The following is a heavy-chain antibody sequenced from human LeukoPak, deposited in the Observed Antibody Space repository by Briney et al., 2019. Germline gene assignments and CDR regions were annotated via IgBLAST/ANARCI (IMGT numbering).Heavy chain of an antibody. CDR1: GFTFSKYG. D-gene: IGHD2-21*01. CDR2: MSAGGGST. V-gene: IGHV3-23*01. CDR3: AKETGHLVVVDAIASFDY. J-gene: IGHJ4*02. Sequence: PGGSLRLSCSASGFTFSKYGMTWVRQAPGKGLEWVSSMSAGGGSTYSADSVKGRFTISRDNSKNTLYLQMDSLRAEDTAVYYCAKETGHLVVVDAIASFDYWGQGTLVTVSS.